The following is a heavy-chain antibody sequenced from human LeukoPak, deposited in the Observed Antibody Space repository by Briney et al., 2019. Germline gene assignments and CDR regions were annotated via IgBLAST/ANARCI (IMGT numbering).Heavy chain of an antibody. D-gene: IGHD6-13*01. CDR3: ARDRGSSWYVDY. CDR1: GYSFTSYY. Sequence: ASVKVSCKTSGYSFTSYYIHWVRQAPGPGLEWMGWINPSSGGTECAQKFQGRVTMTADTSISTAYMELSRLRSDDTAVYYCARDRGSSWYVDYWGQGTLVTVSS. J-gene: IGHJ4*02. V-gene: IGHV1-2*02. CDR2: INPSSGGT.